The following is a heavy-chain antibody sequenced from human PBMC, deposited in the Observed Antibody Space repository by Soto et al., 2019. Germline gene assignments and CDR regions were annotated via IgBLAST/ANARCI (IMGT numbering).Heavy chain of an antibody. CDR2: ISSSSSTI. D-gene: IGHD2-21*02. V-gene: IGHV3-48*02. CDR1: GFTFSSYS. Sequence: HPGGSLRLSCAASGFTFSSYSMNWVRQAPGKGLEWVSYISSSSSTIYYADSVKGRFTISRDNAKNSLYLQMNSLRDEDTAVYYCARDPSYCGGDCHLDDAFDIWGQGTMVTVSS. CDR3: ARDPSYCGGDCHLDDAFDI. J-gene: IGHJ3*02.